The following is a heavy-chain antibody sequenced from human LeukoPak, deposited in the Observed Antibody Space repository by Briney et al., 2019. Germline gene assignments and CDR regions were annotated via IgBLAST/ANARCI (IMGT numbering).Heavy chain of an antibody. Sequence: PSETLSLTCTVSGGSISSGGYYWSWIRQHPGKGLEWIGYIYYSGSTYYNPSLKSRVTISVDTSKNQFSLKLSSVTAADTAVYYCARGGFWGIAAAGTDFAWGQGTLVTVSS. V-gene: IGHV4-31*03. D-gene: IGHD6-13*01. CDR3: ARGGFWGIAAAGTDFA. CDR2: IYYSGST. CDR1: GGSISSGGYY. J-gene: IGHJ5*02.